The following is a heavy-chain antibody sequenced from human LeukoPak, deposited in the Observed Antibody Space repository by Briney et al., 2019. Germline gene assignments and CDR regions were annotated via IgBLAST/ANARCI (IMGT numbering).Heavy chain of an antibody. CDR2: ISTGDSDT. D-gene: IGHD5-18*01. Sequence: GESLKISCKASGFNFTKYWIGWVRQMPGKGLEWIGSISTGDSDTRYSPSFQGQVTISADKSICTAYLQWSSLKASDTAMHYCARRGDSYGRFDYWGQGILVTVSS. V-gene: IGHV5-51*01. J-gene: IGHJ4*02. CDR3: ARRGDSYGRFDY. CDR1: GFNFTKYW.